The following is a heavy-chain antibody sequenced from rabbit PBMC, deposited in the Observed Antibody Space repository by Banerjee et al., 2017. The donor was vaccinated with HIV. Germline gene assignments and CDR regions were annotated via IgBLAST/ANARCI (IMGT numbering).Heavy chain of an antibody. J-gene: IGHJ4*01. V-gene: IGHV1S45*01. CDR3: ARDRDTGSVYYFDL. D-gene: IGHD8-1*01. CDR2: INSSSRNV. CDR1: GFDFSSYG. Sequence: QEQLVESGGGLVQPGGSLKLSCKASGFDFSSYGVSWVRQAPGKGLEWIGYINSSSRNVVYASWATGRFTISKTSSTTVTLQMTSLTAADTATYFCARDRDTGSVYYFDLWGPGTLVTVS.